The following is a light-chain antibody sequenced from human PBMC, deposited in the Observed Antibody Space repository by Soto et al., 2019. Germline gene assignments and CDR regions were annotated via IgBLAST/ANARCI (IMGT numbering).Light chain of an antibody. V-gene: IGLV1-40*01. Sequence: QLVLTQPPSVSGAPGQRVTISCTGSSSNIGANHGVHWYQYLPGTAPKLLIYNNINRPSGVSDRFSGSKSGTSASLAITGLQAEDEADYYCQSYDSNLTGWVFGGGTKVTVL. CDR3: QSYDSNLTGWV. CDR1: SSNIGANHG. CDR2: NNI. J-gene: IGLJ3*02.